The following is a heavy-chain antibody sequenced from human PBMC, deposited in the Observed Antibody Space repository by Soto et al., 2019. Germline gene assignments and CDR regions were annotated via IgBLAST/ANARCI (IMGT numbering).Heavy chain of an antibody. CDR2: IYYSGST. CDR3: ARDFFDSSDYTTNWFDP. J-gene: IGHJ5*02. V-gene: IGHV4-39*01. D-gene: IGHD3-22*01. Sequence: SETLSLTCTVSGGSISSSSYYWGWIRQPPGKGMERIGSIYYSGSTYYNPSHKSRVTISVDTSKNQFSLKLTSVTAADAALYFFARDFFDSSDYTTNWFDPWGQGTLVTVSS. CDR1: GGSISSSSYY.